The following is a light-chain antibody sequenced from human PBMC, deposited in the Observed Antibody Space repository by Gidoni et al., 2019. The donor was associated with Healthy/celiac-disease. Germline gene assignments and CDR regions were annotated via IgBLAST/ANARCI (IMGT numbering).Light chain of an antibody. Sequence: DIQMTQFPSSLSASVGDRVTITCQASQDISHYLNWYQQKPGKAPKLLIYDASNLETGVPSRFSGSGSGTDFTFTISSLQPEDIATYYCQQYDHLPPLTFGGGTKVEIK. CDR3: QQYDHLPPLT. V-gene: IGKV1-33*01. J-gene: IGKJ4*01. CDR2: DAS. CDR1: QDISHY.